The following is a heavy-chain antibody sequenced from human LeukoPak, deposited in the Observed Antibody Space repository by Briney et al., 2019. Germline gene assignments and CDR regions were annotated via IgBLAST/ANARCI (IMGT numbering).Heavy chain of an antibody. CDR3: TTTGMTGYYGSDY. CDR2: SKSKTDAGPP. Sequence: PGRSLTLSCALSGLSFSNACMTWVSQAPGRGLEWVGRSKSKTDAGPPDYAAPVKGRFTNTRDESKNTPYLQMNSLKTEDTAVYYCTTTGMTGYYGSDYWGQGTLVTVSS. J-gene: IGHJ4*02. CDR1: GLSFSNAC. D-gene: IGHD3-9*01. V-gene: IGHV3-15*01.